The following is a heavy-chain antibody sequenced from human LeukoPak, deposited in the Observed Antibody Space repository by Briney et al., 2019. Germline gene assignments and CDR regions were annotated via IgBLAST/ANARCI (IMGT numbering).Heavy chain of an antibody. CDR1: GFTFSSYW. CDR2: IKQDGSEK. Sequence: GGSLRLSCAASGFTFSSYWMSWVRQAPGKGLEWVANIKQDGSEKYYVNSVKGRFTISRDNAKNSLYLQMNSLRAEDTAVYYCARAHSSSLPLTYRYWGQGTLVTVSS. CDR3: ARAHSSSLPLTYRY. V-gene: IGHV3-7*01. J-gene: IGHJ4*02. D-gene: IGHD6-6*01.